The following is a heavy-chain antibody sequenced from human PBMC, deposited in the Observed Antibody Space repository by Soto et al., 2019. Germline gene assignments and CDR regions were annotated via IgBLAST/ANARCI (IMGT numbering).Heavy chain of an antibody. V-gene: IGHV1-8*01. J-gene: IGHJ5*02. D-gene: IGHD2-8*01. CDR1: GYTFTSYD. CDR2: INPARGTT. Sequence: QVQLEQSGAEVRKPGASVEVSCKVSGYTFTSYDINWVRQASGHGLEWMGWINPARGTTGYAPQFQGRFTLTTNTSTSTAFMDLTSLRSEDTAVYYCARSIVRMVPGQGPRAHLDPWGQGTLVTVSS. CDR3: ARSIVRMVPGQGPRAHLDP.